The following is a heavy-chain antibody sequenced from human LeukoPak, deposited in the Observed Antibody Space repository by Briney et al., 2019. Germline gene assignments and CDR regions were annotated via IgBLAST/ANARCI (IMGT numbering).Heavy chain of an antibody. J-gene: IGHJ5*02. CDR3: TRGSEVIVVVPAAIVDWFDP. CDR1: GGTFSSYA. Sequence: ASVKVSCKASGGTFSSYAISWVRQAPGQGLEWMGRIIPILGIANYAQKFQGRVTITADKSTSTAYMELNSLKTEDTAVYYCTRGSEVIVVVPAAIVDWFDPWGQGTLVTVSS. CDR2: IIPILGIA. D-gene: IGHD2-2*02. V-gene: IGHV1-69*04.